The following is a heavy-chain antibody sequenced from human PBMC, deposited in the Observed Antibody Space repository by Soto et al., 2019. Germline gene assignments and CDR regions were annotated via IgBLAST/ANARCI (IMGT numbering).Heavy chain of an antibody. J-gene: IGHJ6*02. V-gene: IGHV4-39*01. D-gene: IGHD3-10*01. Sequence: SETLSLTCTVSGGSISSSSYYWGWIRQPPGKGLEWIGSIYYSGSTYYNPSLKSRVTISVDTSKNQFSLKLSSVTAADTAVYYCARLGLSSGSYEDYYYGMDAWGQGTTVTVSS. CDR3: ARLGLSSGSYEDYYYGMDA. CDR1: GGSISSSSYY. CDR2: IYYSGST.